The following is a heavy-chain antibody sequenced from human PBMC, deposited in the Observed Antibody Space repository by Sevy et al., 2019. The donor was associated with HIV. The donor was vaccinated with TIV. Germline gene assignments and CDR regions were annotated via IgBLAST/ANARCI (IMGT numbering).Heavy chain of an antibody. D-gene: IGHD3-22*01. CDR3: VRDANYDSESSGYPFDD. J-gene: IGHJ4*02. V-gene: IGHV1-18*01. Sequence: PSVKVSCKTSGYTFVTYGISWVRQVHGQGPQWMGWISGNDGSTREAQIFQDRVTMTTDRTTSTAYMEVRRLRSDDTAVYYCVRDANYDSESSGYPFDDWGQGTLVTVSS. CDR1: GYTFVTYG. CDR2: ISGNDGST.